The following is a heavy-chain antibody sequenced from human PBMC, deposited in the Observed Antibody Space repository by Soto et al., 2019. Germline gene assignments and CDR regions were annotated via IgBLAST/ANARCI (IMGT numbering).Heavy chain of an antibody. D-gene: IGHD6-6*01. V-gene: IGHV3-30*18. CDR2: ISYDGSNK. J-gene: IGHJ6*02. CDR3: AKDIDKSIAAWFRYYYYGMDV. Sequence: PGGSLRLSCAASGFTFSSYGMHWVRQAPGKGLEWVAVISYDGSNKYYADSVKGRFTISRDNSKNTLYLQMNSLRAEDTAVYYCAKDIDKSIAAWFRYYYYGMDVWGQGTTVTVSS. CDR1: GFTFSSYG.